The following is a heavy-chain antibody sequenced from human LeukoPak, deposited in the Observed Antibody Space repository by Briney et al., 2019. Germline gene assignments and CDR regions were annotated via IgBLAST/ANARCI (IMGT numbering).Heavy chain of an antibody. CDR2: IHHSGST. D-gene: IGHD2-2*01. V-gene: IGHV4-38-2*02. Sequence: PSETLSLTCTVSGYSISSGYCWGWIRQPPGKGLEWIGNIHHSGSTYYKPSLRSRVIISVDTSKNQFSLRLSSMTAADTAMYYCARYRRGMVVVPAADWYFDLWGRGTLVTVSS. CDR3: ARYRRGMVVVPAADWYFDL. J-gene: IGHJ2*01. CDR1: GYSISSGYC.